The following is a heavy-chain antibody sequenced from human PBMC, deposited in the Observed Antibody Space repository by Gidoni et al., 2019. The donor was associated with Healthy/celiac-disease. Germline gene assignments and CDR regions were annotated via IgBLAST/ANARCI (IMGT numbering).Heavy chain of an antibody. CDR1: GGTFSSYA. D-gene: IGHD5-12*01. J-gene: IGHJ6*02. V-gene: IGHV1-69*01. CDR2: IIPICGTA. CDR3: ARGDLYSGYDDYYYYYGMDV. Sequence: VQLVQSGAEVKTRGSSVEVPCKASGGTFSSYAVRGVRQAPGQGLEWMGGIIPICGTANYAQKFQGRVTITADESTSTAYMELSSLRSEDTAVYYCARGDLYSGYDDYYYYYGMDVWGQGTTVTVSS.